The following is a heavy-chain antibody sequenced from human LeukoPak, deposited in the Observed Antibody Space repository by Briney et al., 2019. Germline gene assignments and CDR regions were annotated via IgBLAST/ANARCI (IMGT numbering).Heavy chain of an antibody. Sequence: PSETLSLTCTVSGGSISSSSYYWGWIRQPPGKGLEWIGSIYYSGSTYYNPSLKSRVTISVDTSKNQFSLKLSSVTAADTAVYYCARDRAYDSSGYYYWGQGTLVTVSS. J-gene: IGHJ4*02. V-gene: IGHV4-39*07. CDR2: IYYSGST. CDR1: GGSISSSSYY. CDR3: ARDRAYDSSGYYY. D-gene: IGHD3-22*01.